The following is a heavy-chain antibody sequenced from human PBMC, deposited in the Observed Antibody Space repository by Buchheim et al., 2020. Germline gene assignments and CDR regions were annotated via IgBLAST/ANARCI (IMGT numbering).Heavy chain of an antibody. V-gene: IGHV3-7*03. CDR2: IKSDGSEK. CDR1: GFTFSNYW. D-gene: IGHD6-19*01. J-gene: IGHJ5*02. Sequence: QLVESGGGLVRPGGSLRLSCAASGFTFSNYWMSWVRQAPGKGLEWVANIKSDGSEKYYVDSVKGRFTISRDNAKKQLYLQMNSLRDEDTAVYYCARGGKIAVTTAASWGRGTL. CDR3: ARGGKIAVTTAAS.